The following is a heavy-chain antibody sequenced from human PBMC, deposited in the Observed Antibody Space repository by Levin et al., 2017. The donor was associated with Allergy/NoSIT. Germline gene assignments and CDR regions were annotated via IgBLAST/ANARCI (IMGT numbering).Heavy chain of an antibody. Sequence: TSETLSLTCTVSGGSISSSSYYWGWIRQPPGTGLEWIGSIYYTGIAYYNPSLKSRVTISVDTSKNHFSLKLTSVTAADTAVYYCATIGAYYYGMDVWGQGTTVTVSS. CDR2: IYYTGIA. CDR3: ATIGAYYYGMDV. CDR1: GGSISSSSYY. V-gene: IGHV4-39*02. D-gene: IGHD3-3*01. J-gene: IGHJ6*02.